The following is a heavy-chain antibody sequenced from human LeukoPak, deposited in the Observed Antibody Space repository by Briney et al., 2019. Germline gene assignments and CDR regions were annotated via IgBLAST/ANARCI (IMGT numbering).Heavy chain of an antibody. D-gene: IGHD2-2*01. CDR2: IIPIFGTA. Sequence: GASVKVSCKASGGTFSSYAISWVRQAPGQGLEWMGGIIPIFGTANYAQKFQGRVTITADESTSTAYMELSSLRSEDTAVYYCARGQVYCSSTSCQGPTTYYYMDVWGKGTTVTISS. V-gene: IGHV1-69*13. J-gene: IGHJ6*03. CDR3: ARGQVYCSSTSCQGPTTYYYMDV. CDR1: GGTFSSYA.